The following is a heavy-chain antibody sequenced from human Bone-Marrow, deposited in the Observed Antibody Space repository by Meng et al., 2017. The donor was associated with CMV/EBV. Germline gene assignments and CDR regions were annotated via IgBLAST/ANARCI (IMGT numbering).Heavy chain of an antibody. CDR3: ARVNVLRFLEWHYFDY. Sequence: GSIGSSNWWNWVRQPPGKGLEWIGEIYHSGSTNYNPSLKSRVTISVDKSKNQFSLKLNSVTAADTAVYYCARVNVLRFLEWHYFDYWGQGTLVTVSS. CDR1: GSIGSSNW. CDR2: IYHSGST. J-gene: IGHJ4*02. D-gene: IGHD3-3*01. V-gene: IGHV4-4*02.